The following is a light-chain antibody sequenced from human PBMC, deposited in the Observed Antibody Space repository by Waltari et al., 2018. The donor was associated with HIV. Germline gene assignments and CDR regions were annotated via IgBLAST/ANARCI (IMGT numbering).Light chain of an antibody. V-gene: IGLV3-25*03. Sequence: YELTQPPSASVSPGQTARITCSGDALPNQYAYWYQQKPGQAPVMVIYKDTERPSGIPERFSGSSSGTTVTLTVSGVQAEDEADYYCQSVDTSGSYVVFGGGTKLTVL. CDR2: KDT. CDR1: ALPNQY. J-gene: IGLJ3*02. CDR3: QSVDTSGSYVV.